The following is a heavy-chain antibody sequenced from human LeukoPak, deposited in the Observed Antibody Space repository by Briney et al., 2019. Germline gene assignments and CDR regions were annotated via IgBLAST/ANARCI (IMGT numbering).Heavy chain of an antibody. CDR2: MSGTGGTS. Sequence: GGSLRLSCAASGFKFSDYAMNWVRQAPGKGLEWVSGMSGTGGTSYYADSAKGRFTISRDNSKSTLDLQMNSLRAEDTAVYYCAKPEVGVASIDCWGQGTLVTVSS. CDR1: GFKFSDYA. D-gene: IGHD2-2*01. CDR3: AKPEVGVASIDC. V-gene: IGHV3-23*01. J-gene: IGHJ4*02.